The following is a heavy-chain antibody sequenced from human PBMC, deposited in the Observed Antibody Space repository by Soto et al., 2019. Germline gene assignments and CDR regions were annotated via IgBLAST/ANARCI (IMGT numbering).Heavy chain of an antibody. Sequence: ASVKISCKASGGTFSSYAISWVRQAPGQGLEWMGGIIAIFGTANYAQKFQGRVTITSDESTSTDYMELSSLRSEDTAVYYCASNFGESYYWGPGTLVTVSS. D-gene: IGHD3-10*01. CDR3: ASNFGESYY. J-gene: IGHJ4*02. CDR1: GGTFSSYA. CDR2: IIAIFGTA. V-gene: IGHV1-69*13.